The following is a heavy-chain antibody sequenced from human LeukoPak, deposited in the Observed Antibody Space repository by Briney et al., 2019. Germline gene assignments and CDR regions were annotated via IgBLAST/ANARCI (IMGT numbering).Heavy chain of an antibody. CDR2: INHSGST. Sequence: SETLSLTCAVYGGSFSGYYWSWIRQPPGKGLEWIGEINHSGSTNYNPSLKSRVTISVDTSKNQFSLKLSSVTAPDPAVYYCARDVPGAMVRGVVIYYYYMDVWGKGTTVTVSS. CDR3: ARDVPGAMVRGVVIYYYYMDV. V-gene: IGHV4-34*01. D-gene: IGHD3-10*01. J-gene: IGHJ6*03. CDR1: GGSFSGYY.